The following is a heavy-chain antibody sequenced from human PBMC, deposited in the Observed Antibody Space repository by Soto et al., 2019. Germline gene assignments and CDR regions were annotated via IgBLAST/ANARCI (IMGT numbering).Heavy chain of an antibody. V-gene: IGHV1-2*02. D-gene: IGHD2-2*01. CDR3: ARADIVVVPAAMEYYYYYGMDV. Sequence: ASVKVSCKASGYTFTGYYMHWVRQAPGQGLEWMGWINPNSGGTNYAQKFQGRVTMTRDTSISTAYMELSRLRSDDTAVYYCARADIVVVPAAMEYYYYYGMDVWGQGTTVTV. J-gene: IGHJ6*02. CDR2: INPNSGGT. CDR1: GYTFTGYY.